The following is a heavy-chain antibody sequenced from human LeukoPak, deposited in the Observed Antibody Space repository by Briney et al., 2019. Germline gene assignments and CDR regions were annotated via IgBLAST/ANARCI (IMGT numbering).Heavy chain of an antibody. D-gene: IGHD2-2*01. CDR2: IYPGDSDT. J-gene: IGHJ6*02. CDR1: GYSFTSYW. V-gene: IGHV5-51*01. CDR3: ARQDGCSSTSCYAFYYGMDV. Sequence: GESLKISCKGSGYSFTSYWIGWVRQMPGKGLEWMGIIYPGDSDTRYSPSFQGQVTISADKSISTAYLQWSSLKASDTAMYYCARQDGCSSTSCYAFYYGMDVWGQGTTVTVSS.